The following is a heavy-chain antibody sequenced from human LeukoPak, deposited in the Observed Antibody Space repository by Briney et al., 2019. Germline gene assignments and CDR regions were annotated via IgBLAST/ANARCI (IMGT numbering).Heavy chain of an antibody. V-gene: IGHV3-53*01. D-gene: IGHD5-24*01. CDR2: IYSGGST. Sequence: GGSLRLSCAASGLTVSSNYMSWVRQAPGKGLEWVSVIYSGGSTYYADSVKGRFTISRDSSKNTLYLQMNSLRAEDTAVYYCARGEMATTYFDYWGQGALVTVSS. CDR3: ARGEMATTYFDY. J-gene: IGHJ4*02. CDR1: GLTVSSNY.